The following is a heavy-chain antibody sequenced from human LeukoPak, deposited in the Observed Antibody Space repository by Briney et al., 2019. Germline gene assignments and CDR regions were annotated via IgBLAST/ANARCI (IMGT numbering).Heavy chain of an antibody. V-gene: IGHV4-59*11. CDR2: IYYSGSP. CDR1: GGSISGHY. Sequence: NPSETLSLTCAVSGGSISGHYWSWIRQPPGKRLEWIGYIYYSGSPNYNPSLKSRVTISVDTSKNRFSLKLSSVTAADTAVYFCARDGLRRYCSGGSCYFYYYMDVWGKGTTVTVSS. CDR3: ARDGLRRYCSGGSCYFYYYMDV. J-gene: IGHJ6*03. D-gene: IGHD2-15*01.